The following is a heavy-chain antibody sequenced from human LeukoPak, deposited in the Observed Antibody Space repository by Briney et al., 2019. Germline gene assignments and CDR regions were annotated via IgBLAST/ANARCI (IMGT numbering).Heavy chain of an antibody. CDR1: GFTLSSYW. Sequence: GGSLRLSCAASGFTLSSYWIHWVRQAPGKGLVWVSRINGDGSSTPYANSVKGRFTISRDNAKNTLYLQMHSLRADDTAVYYCARGSTSGWPDYFDYWGQGSVVTVSS. CDR3: ARGSTSGWPDYFDY. V-gene: IGHV3-74*01. J-gene: IGHJ4*02. D-gene: IGHD6-19*01. CDR2: INGDGSST.